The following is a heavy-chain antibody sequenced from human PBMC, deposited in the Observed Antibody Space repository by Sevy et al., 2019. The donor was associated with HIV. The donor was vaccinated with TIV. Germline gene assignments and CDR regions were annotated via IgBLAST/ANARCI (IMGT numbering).Heavy chain of an antibody. CDR2: ISSSGSTI. CDR1: VFTFSDYY. D-gene: IGHD5-12*01. Sequence: GGSLRLSCAASVFTFSDYYMSWIRQAPGKGLEWVSYISSSGSTIYYADSVKGRFTISRDNAKNSLYLQMNSLRAEDTAVYYCARDRPRDGYNNFDYWGQGTLVTVSS. V-gene: IGHV3-11*01. J-gene: IGHJ4*02. CDR3: ARDRPRDGYNNFDY.